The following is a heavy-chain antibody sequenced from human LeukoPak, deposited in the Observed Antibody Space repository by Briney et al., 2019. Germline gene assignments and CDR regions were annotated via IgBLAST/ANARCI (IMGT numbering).Heavy chain of an antibody. J-gene: IGHJ4*02. V-gene: IGHV4-30-4*08. Sequence: SETLSLTCTVSGGSISSGDYYWSWIRQPPGKGLEWIGYIYYSGSTYYNPSLKSRVTISVDTSKNQFSLKLSSVTAADTAVYYCAREVAARLFDYWGQGTLVTVSS. D-gene: IGHD6-6*01. CDR1: GGSISSGDYY. CDR3: AREVAARLFDY. CDR2: IYYSGST.